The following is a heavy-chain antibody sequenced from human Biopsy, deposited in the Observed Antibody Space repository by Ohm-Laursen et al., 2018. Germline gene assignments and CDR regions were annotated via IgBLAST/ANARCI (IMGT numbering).Heavy chain of an antibody. CDR3: ARDPLNGHKHFDY. CDR1: SYTFTDYN. J-gene: IGHJ4*02. V-gene: IGHV1-2*02. D-gene: IGHD2-8*01. Sequence: ASVKVSCKASSYTFTDYNIHWMRQVPGQGLEWLGYINCKTGATNYAQKFQGTVTMTRDTSISTAYLALGSLRSADTAIYYCARDPLNGHKHFDYWGQGALVTVSS. CDR2: INCKTGAT.